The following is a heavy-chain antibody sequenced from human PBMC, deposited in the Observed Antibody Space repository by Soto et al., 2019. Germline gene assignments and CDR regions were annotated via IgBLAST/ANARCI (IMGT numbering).Heavy chain of an antibody. CDR2: INHSGST. D-gene: IGHD6-13*01. CDR1: GGSFSGYY. CDR3: AGGRGRQQLVMSYYYGMDV. V-gene: IGHV4-34*01. J-gene: IGHJ6*02. Sequence: SETLSLTCAVYGGSFSGYYWSWIRQPPGKGLEWIGEINHSGSTNYNPSLKSRVTISVDTSKNQFSLNLSSVTAADTAVYYCAGGRGRQQLVMSYYYGMDVWGQGTTVTVSS.